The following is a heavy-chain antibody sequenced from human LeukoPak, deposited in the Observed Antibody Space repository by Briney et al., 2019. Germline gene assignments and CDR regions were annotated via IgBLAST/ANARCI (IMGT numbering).Heavy chain of an antibody. CDR3: ARDPGGYSSWYAWSDF. Sequence: PGGSLRLSCAASGFTFSSYAMHWVRPAPGKGLEFVSAISYNGGSTHYANSVKGRFTISRDNSKNTLYLQMGSLRADDMAVYYCARDPGGYSSWYAWSDFWGQGTLVTVSS. CDR1: GFTFSSYA. CDR2: ISYNGGST. V-gene: IGHV3-64*01. J-gene: IGHJ4*02. D-gene: IGHD6-13*01.